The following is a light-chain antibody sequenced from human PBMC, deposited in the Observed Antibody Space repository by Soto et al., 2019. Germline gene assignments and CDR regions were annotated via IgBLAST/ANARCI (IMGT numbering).Light chain of an antibody. J-gene: IGLJ1*01. CDR2: EVS. CDR3: SSYKSTINRG. Sequence: QSVLTQPAFVSGSPGQSITISCTGTSSDVGGYNYVSWYQHPPGKAPKLMISEVSNRPSGVSNRFSGSKSGNTASLTISGLQAEDEADYYCSSYKSTINRGFGTGTKVTVL. V-gene: IGLV2-14*01. CDR1: SSDVGGYNY.